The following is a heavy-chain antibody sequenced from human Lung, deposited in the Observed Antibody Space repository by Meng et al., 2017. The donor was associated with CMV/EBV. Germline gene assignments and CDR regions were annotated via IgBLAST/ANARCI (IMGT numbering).Heavy chain of an antibody. D-gene: IGHD1-26*01. V-gene: IGHV4-39*07. CDR1: GGSISSSSYY. CDR2: IYYSGST. CDR3: ARGSLGLGAMDQLDY. Sequence: GSLRLXCTVSGGSISSSSYYWGWIRQPPGKGLEWIGSIYYSGSTYYNPSLKSRVTISVDTSKNQFSLKLSSVTAADTAVYYCARGSLGLGAMDQLDYWGQGTMVTVSS. J-gene: IGHJ4*02.